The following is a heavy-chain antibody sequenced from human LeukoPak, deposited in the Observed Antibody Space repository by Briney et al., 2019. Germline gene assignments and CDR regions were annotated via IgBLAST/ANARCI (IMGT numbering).Heavy chain of an antibody. D-gene: IGHD5-12*01. Sequence: SETLSLTCTVSGGSISSYYWSWIRQPPGKGLEWIGYIYYSGSTNYNPSLKSRVTISADTSKNQFSLKLSSVTAADTAVYYCARETATGYFDYWGQGTLVTVSS. CDR1: GGSISSYY. V-gene: IGHV4-59*01. CDR3: ARETATGYFDY. J-gene: IGHJ4*02. CDR2: IYYSGST.